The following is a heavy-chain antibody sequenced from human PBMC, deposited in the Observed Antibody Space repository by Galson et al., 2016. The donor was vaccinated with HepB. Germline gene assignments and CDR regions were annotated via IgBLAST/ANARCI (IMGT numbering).Heavy chain of an antibody. D-gene: IGHD4-17*01. CDR3: AKSAGRAVTTLAYYYGMDV. CDR1: GFTFSSQA. Sequence: SLRLSCAASGFTFSSQAMSWVRQAPGKGLEWVSTLSHSGGSTYYADSVKGRFTISRDNSKKTLLLQMRGLRAEDTAVYYCAKSAGRAVTTLAYYYGMDVWGQGTTVTVSS. CDR2: LSHSGGST. J-gene: IGHJ6*02. V-gene: IGHV3-23*01.